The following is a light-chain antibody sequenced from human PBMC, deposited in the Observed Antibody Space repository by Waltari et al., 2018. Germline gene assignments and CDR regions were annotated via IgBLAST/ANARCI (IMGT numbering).Light chain of an antibody. CDR3: AAWDDSLNGHWV. CDR2: RNN. V-gene: IGLV1-47*01. J-gene: IGLJ3*02. Sequence: QSVLTQPPSASGTPGQRVTISCSGSSSNIGSHSVYWYQQLPGTAPKLLIYRNNHRPSVVPVRFSGSKSGTSASLSLIGLRSEDEVDYYCAAWDDSLNGHWVFGGGTKVTVL. CDR1: SSNIGSHS.